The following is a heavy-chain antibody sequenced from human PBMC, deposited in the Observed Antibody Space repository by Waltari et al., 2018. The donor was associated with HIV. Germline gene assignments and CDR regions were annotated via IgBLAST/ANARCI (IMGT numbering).Heavy chain of an antibody. CDR1: GGSISSGRYY. V-gene: IGHV4-61*02. Sequence: QVQLQESGLGLVKPSQTLSLTCTVSGGSISSGRYYWSWIRQPAGKGLEWIGRIYTSGSTNYNPSLKSRVTISVDTSKNQFSLKLSSVTAADTAVYYCARDDSSAYNWFDPWGQGTLVTVSS. J-gene: IGHJ5*02. CDR2: IYTSGST. CDR3: ARDDSSAYNWFDP. D-gene: IGHD3-22*01.